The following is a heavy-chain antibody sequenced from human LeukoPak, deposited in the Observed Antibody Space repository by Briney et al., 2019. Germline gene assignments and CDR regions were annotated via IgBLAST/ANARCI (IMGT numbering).Heavy chain of an antibody. CDR2: VSGSGDRM. CDR1: GFTSSSYA. Sequence: GGSLRLSCAASGFTSSSYALNWVRQAPGKGLEWVATVSGSGDRMYHADSVKGRFTISRDNSKNTIYLQMNSLRAEDTALYYCAKAAAAPGFDFWGQGTLVTVSS. D-gene: IGHD6-13*01. J-gene: IGHJ4*02. V-gene: IGHV3-23*01. CDR3: AKAAAAPGFDF.